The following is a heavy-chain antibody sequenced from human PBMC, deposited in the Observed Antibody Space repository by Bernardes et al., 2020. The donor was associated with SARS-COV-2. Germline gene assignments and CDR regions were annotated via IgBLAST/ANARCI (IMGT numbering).Heavy chain of an antibody. CDR3: ARLGWEITGTTLYYYGMDV. Sequence: GGSLRLSCAASGFTVSSNYMSWVRQAPGKGLEWVSVIYSGGSTYYADSVKGRFTISRHNSKNTLYLQMNSLRAEDTAVYYCARLGWEITGTTLYYYGMDVWGQGTTVTVSS. CDR1: GFTVSSNY. D-gene: IGHD1-7*01. CDR2: IYSGGST. V-gene: IGHV3-53*04. J-gene: IGHJ6*02.